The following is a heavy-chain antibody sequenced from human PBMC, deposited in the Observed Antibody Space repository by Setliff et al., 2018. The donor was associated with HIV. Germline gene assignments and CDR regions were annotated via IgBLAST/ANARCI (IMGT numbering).Heavy chain of an antibody. CDR2: IFHSENT. CDR1: GGSISSSNW. D-gene: IGHD6-25*01. CDR3: TREKFGSGSSVPEVRLFDP. Sequence: PSETLSLTCAVSGGSISSSNWWSWVRQPPGKGLEWIGEIFHSENTNYNPSLKSRVTISLDRSKNQFSLRLRSVTAADTAIYFCTREKFGSGSSVPEVRLFDPWGQGTLVTVSS. V-gene: IGHV4-4*02. J-gene: IGHJ5*02.